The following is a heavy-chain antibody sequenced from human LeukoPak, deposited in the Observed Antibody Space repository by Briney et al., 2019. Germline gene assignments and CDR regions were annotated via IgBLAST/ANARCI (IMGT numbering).Heavy chain of an antibody. CDR2: VNTNGGAT. V-gene: IGHV3-64D*06. Sequence: PGGSLRLSCSASGFTFRNYPMHWVRQAPGKGLEYVSVVNTNGGATYYADSVKGRSTISRNNSKNTVYLQISSLRGEDTAMYYCVRGWRIMDVWGQGTTVTVSS. J-gene: IGHJ6*02. CDR3: VRGWRIMDV. D-gene: IGHD5-24*01. CDR1: GFTFRNYP.